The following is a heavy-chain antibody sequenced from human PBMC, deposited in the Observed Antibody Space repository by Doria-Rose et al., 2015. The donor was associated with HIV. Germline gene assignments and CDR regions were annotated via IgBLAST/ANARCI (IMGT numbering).Heavy chain of an antibody. Sequence: QVTLKESGPVLVKPTETLTLTCTVSGVSLSSPGMGVSWIRQPPGKALEWLANIFSDDERSSTTSLKSRLTYPRGTSKSQVVLTMTDMDPVDTATYYCARIKSSRWYHKYYFDFWGQGTLVIVSA. CDR1: GVSLSSPGMG. CDR2: IFSDDER. V-gene: IGHV2-26*01. J-gene: IGHJ4*02. CDR3: ARIKSSRWYHKYYFDF. D-gene: IGHD6-13*01.